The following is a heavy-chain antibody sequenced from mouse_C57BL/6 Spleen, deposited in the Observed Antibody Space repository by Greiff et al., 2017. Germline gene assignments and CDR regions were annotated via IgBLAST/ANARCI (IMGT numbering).Heavy chain of an antibody. V-gene: IGHV1-55*01. CDR2: IYPGSGST. CDR1: GYTFTSYW. Sequence: QVQLQQSGAELVKPGASVKMSCKASGYTFTSYWITWVKQRPGQGLEWIGDIYPGSGSTNYNEKFKSKATLTVDKSSSTAYMQLSSLTSEDSAGFYCARDDGSSYGFDYWGQGTTLTVSS. J-gene: IGHJ2*01. CDR3: ARDDGSSYGFDY. D-gene: IGHD1-1*01.